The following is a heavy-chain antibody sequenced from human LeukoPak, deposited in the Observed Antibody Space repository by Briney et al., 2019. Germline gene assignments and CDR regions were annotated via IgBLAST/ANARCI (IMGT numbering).Heavy chain of an antibody. Sequence: SETLSLTCTVSGHSIGAGFVWGWIRQSPGKGLEWIGNIFHNGNTYYNPSLNGRVTMSPDTSRNQFSLTLTSVTAADTAVYFCARRGSITGWSFDHWGLGSLVTVSS. D-gene: IGHD1-14*01. CDR3: ARRGSITGWSFDH. J-gene: IGHJ4*02. CDR2: IFHNGNT. V-gene: IGHV4-38-2*02. CDR1: GHSIGAGFV.